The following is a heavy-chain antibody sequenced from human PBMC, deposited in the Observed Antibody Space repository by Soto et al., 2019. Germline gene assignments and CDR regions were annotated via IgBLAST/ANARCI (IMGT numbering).Heavy chain of an antibody. CDR1: GFTFXDYY. CDR2: ISSNSVYI. Sequence: PGRSLRLSCAASGFTFXDYYMSWIRQAPGKGLEWSSYISSNSVYIKYAYSVKGRFTISRENAKNSVYLQMNSLRAEDTAVYYCARDLEVGTYLYFFDYWGQGSLVTVSS. J-gene: IGHJ4*02. CDR3: ARDLEVGTYLYFFDY. D-gene: IGHD1-26*01. V-gene: IGHV3-11*06.